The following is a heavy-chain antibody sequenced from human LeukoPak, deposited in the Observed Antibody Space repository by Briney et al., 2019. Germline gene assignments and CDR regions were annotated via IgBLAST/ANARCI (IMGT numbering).Heavy chain of an antibody. CDR2: IYYSGST. CDR1: GGSISSSSYY. Sequence: SETLSLTCTVSGGSISSSSYYWGWIGQPPGKGLEWIGCIYYSGSTYYNPSLKSRDTIPVDTSNNQFSLKLSSVTAADTAVYYCARQLHQLPFDYWGQGTLVTVSS. D-gene: IGHD2-2*01. CDR3: ARQLHQLPFDY. V-gene: IGHV4-39*01. J-gene: IGHJ4*02.